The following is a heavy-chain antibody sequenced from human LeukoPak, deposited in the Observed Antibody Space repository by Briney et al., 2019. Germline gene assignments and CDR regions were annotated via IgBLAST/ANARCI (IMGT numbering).Heavy chain of an antibody. V-gene: IGHV3-11*01. CDR2: ISSSGSTI. Sequence: GGSLRLSCAASGFTFSDYYMSWIRQAPGKGLEWVSYISSSGSTIYYADSVKGRFTISRDNAKNSLYLQMNSLRAEDTAVYYCARVRYCSSTSCYWFDPWGQGTLVTVSS. D-gene: IGHD2-2*01. CDR1: GFTFSDYY. J-gene: IGHJ5*02. CDR3: ARVRYCSSTSCYWFDP.